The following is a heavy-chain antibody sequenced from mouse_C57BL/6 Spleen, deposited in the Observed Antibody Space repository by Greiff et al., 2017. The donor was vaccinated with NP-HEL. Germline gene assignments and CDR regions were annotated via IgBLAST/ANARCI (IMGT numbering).Heavy chain of an antibody. Sequence: VKLQESGAELVKPGASVKISCKASGYAFSSYWMNWVKQRPGKGLEWIGQIYPGDGDTNYNGKFKGKATLTADKSSSTAYMQLSSLTSVDSSVYFCAKYYGSSPYYAMDYWGQGTSVTVSS. D-gene: IGHD1-1*01. CDR3: AKYYGSSPYYAMDY. CDR2: IYPGDGDT. CDR1: GYAFSSYW. V-gene: IGHV1-80*01. J-gene: IGHJ4*01.